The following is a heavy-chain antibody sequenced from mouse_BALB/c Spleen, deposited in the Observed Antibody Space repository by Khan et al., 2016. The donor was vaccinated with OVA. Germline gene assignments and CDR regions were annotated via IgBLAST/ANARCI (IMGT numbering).Heavy chain of an antibody. V-gene: IGHV3-2*02. CDR1: GYSITSDYA. Sequence: VQLKESGPGLVKPSQSLSLTCTVTGYSITSDYAWYWIRQFPGNKLEWMGYISSSGSTNYNPAFKSRISITRDTSKNQFFLQLNSVTTEDTATYYCARDGSRYNYAMDYWGQGTSVTVSS. CDR2: ISSSGST. CDR3: ARDGSRYNYAMDY. D-gene: IGHD2-3*01. J-gene: IGHJ4*01.